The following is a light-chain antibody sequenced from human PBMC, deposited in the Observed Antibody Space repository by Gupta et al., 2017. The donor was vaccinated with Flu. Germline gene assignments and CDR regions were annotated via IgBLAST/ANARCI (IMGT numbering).Light chain of an antibody. V-gene: IGLV3-1*01. J-gene: IGLJ3*02. CDR1: KLGEKY. CDR2: QDS. Sequence: PGQTASIPCSGDKLGEKYACWYQQKPGQSPVLVSYQDSKRPSGIPERFSGSNSGNTATLTISGTQAMDEADYYCQAWDSSHLWVFGGGTKLTVL. CDR3: QAWDSSHLWV.